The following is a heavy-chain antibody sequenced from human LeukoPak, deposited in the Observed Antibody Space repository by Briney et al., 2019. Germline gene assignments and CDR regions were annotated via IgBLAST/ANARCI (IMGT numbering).Heavy chain of an antibody. D-gene: IGHD1-26*01. V-gene: IGHV3-23*01. CDR2: ITSSGDST. J-gene: IGHJ4*02. CDR3: AKENPVGGTNYFDY. Sequence: GGSLRLSCAASGFTFSSYAMSWVRQAPGKGLEWVSAITSSGDSTFYADSVKGRFTISRDNSKNTLYLQMNTLRVEDRAVYYCAKENPVGGTNYFDYWGQGTLVTIAS. CDR1: GFTFSSYA.